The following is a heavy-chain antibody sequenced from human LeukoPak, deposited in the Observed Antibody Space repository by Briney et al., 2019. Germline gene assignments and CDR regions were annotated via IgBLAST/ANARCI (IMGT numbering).Heavy chain of an antibody. V-gene: IGHV3-21*01. D-gene: IGHD5-18*01. Sequence: GGSLRLSCAASGFTFNSYSMDWVRQAPGKGLEWVSSISTSSSYIYYADSVKGRFTISRDNAKNSLYLQMNSLRAEDTAVYYCAREGGYSYGDNWFDPWGQGTLVTVSS. CDR2: ISTSSSYI. CDR1: GFTFNSYS. J-gene: IGHJ5*02. CDR3: AREGGYSYGDNWFDP.